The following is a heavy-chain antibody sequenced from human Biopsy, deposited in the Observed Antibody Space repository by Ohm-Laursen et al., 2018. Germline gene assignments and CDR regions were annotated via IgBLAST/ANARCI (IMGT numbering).Heavy chain of an antibody. J-gene: IGHJ5*02. CDR3: ARERDP. Sequence: SVKVPCKVSGYTFTDYYVHWVRQAPGHGLEWMGWIDTINGGARYAQKFQGRVTMTRDTSISTAYMELSRLTSDDTAVYYCARERDPWGQGTLVTVSS. V-gene: IGHV1-2*02. CDR1: GYTFTDYY. CDR2: IDTINGGA.